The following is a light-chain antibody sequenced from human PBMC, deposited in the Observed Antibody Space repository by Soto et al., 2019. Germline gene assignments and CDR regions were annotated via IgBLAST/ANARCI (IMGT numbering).Light chain of an antibody. J-gene: IGKJ2*01. V-gene: IGKV3-15*01. Sequence: EIVITQSPAILSVSPGGRATLSCRASQSVGSNLAWFQQRPCQAPSLLIYVASTRAAGVPARFSGSGSGTGFTLTISSLQSGDFAVYYCQQYDNWPPYTFGQGTTVEIK. CDR2: VAS. CDR1: QSVGSN. CDR3: QQYDNWPPYT.